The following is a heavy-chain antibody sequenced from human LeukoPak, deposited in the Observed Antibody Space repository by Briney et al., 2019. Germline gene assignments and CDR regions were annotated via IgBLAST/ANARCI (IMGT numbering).Heavy chain of an antibody. CDR1: GGSISSSSYY. Sequence: SETLSLTCTVSGGSISSSSYYWGWIRQPPGKGLEWIGSIYYSGSTYYNPSLKSRVTISVDTSKNQFSLKLSSVTAADTAVYYCARGGYHYGEFDYWGQGTLVTVSS. CDR3: ARGGYHYGEFDY. D-gene: IGHD5-12*01. V-gene: IGHV4-39*07. J-gene: IGHJ4*02. CDR2: IYYSGST.